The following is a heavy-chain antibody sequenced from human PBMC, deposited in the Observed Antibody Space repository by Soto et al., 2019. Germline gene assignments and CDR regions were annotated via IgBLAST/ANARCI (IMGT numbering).Heavy chain of an antibody. CDR3: ARDGTLYDSSGYYYLY. D-gene: IGHD3-22*01. Sequence: ASVKVSCKASGCTFSTSTISWVRQAPGQGLEWMGGITPIFGTATFAQKFQGRVTITADESTSTAYMELSSLRSEDTAMYYCARDGTLYDSSGYYYLYWGQGTLVTVSS. CDR2: ITPIFGTA. J-gene: IGHJ4*02. CDR1: GCTFSTST. V-gene: IGHV1-69*13.